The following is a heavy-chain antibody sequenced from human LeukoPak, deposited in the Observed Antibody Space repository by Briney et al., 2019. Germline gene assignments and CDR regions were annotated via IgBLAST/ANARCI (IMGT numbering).Heavy chain of an antibody. Sequence: GGSLRLSCAASGFTFSSYGMHWVRQAPGKGLEGVAFIRYDGSNKYYADSVKGRFTISRDNSKNTLYLQMNSLRAEDTAVYYCAKMLGDMVRGVIIPSSLGYWGQGTLVTVSS. CDR2: IRYDGSNK. CDR1: GFTFSSYG. V-gene: IGHV3-30*02. D-gene: IGHD3-10*01. CDR3: AKMLGDMVRGVIIPSSLGY. J-gene: IGHJ4*02.